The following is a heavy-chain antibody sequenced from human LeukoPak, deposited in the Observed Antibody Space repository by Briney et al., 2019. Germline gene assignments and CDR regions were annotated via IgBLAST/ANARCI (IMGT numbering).Heavy chain of an antibody. CDR3: ASAVASTGRDY. CDR1: GFTFSSFW. CDR2: INSDGSST. V-gene: IGHV3-74*01. D-gene: IGHD6-19*01. J-gene: IGHJ4*02. Sequence: PGGSLRLSCAASGFTFSSFWMHWVRQAPGKGLVWVSRINSDGSSTSYADSVKGRFTISRDNAKNTLYLQMNSLRAEDTAVYYCASAVASTGRDYWGQGTLVTVSS.